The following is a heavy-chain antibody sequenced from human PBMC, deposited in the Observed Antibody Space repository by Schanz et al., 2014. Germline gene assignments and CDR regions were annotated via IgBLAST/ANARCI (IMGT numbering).Heavy chain of an antibody. D-gene: IGHD6-13*01. J-gene: IGHJ4*02. CDR1: GYSFTPFP. CDR2: INAGTGNT. Sequence: VQLLQSRAEAKGPGASVKVSCKASGYSFTPFPIHWVRQAPGQRLEWMGWINAGTGNTEYSQKFQGIVTITRHTLASTAYKEVSCRRSEDAAEYYCARSGSSNWYCFDYWGQGTLVTVSS. CDR3: ARSGSSNWYCFDY. V-gene: IGHV1-3*01.